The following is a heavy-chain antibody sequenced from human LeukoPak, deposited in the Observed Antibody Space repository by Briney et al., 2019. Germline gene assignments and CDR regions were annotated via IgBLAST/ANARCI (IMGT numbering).Heavy chain of an antibody. J-gene: IGHJ6*02. CDR1: GFTFSSYA. CDR2: INSDGSST. V-gene: IGHV3-74*01. CDR3: ARAEKYDFWSGNYYYGMDV. D-gene: IGHD3-3*01. Sequence: GGSLRLSCAASGFTFSSYAMSWVRQAPGKGLVWVSRINSDGSSTSYADSVKGRFTISRDNAKNTLYLQMNSLRAEDTAVYYCARAEKYDFWSGNYYYGMDVWGQGTTVTVSS.